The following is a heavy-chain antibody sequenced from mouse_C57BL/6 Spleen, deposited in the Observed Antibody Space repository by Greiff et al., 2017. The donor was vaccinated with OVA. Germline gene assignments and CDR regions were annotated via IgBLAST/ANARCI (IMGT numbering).Heavy chain of an antibody. CDR2: INPSNGGT. CDR3: ARDYYGSSYEYFDV. CDR1: GYTFTSYW. V-gene: IGHV1-53*01. D-gene: IGHD1-1*01. J-gene: IGHJ1*03. Sequence: QVQLKQPGTELVKPGASVKLSCKASGYTFTSYWMHWVKQRPGQGLEWIGNINPSNGGTNYNEKFKSKATLTVDKSSSTAYMQLSSLTSEDSAVYYCARDYYGSSYEYFDVWGTGTTVTVSS.